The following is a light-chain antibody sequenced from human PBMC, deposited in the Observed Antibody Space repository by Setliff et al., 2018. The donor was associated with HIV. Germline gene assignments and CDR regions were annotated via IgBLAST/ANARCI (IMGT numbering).Light chain of an antibody. Sequence: QSALPQPASVSGSPGQSITISCTGTSSDIAIYNFVSWYQHHPGKAPKLIIYEVSNRPSGVSNRFSGSKSGNTASLTISGLQPEDGADYYCSSYTNSVTVVFGTGTKVTVL. CDR3: SSYTNSVTVV. V-gene: IGLV2-14*01. J-gene: IGLJ1*01. CDR1: SSDIAIYNF. CDR2: EVS.